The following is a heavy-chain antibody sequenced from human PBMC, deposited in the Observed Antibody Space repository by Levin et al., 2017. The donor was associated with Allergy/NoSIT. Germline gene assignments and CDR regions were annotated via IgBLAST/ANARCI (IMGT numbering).Heavy chain of an antibody. Sequence: SQTLSLTCTVSGGSISSYYWSWIRQPPGKGLEWIGYIYYSGSTNYNPSLKSRVTISVDTSKNQFSLKLSSVTAADTAVYYCARSPTWIQLWLDWGQGTLVTVAS. CDR3: ARSPTWIQLWLD. CDR2: IYYSGST. CDR1: GGSISSYY. V-gene: IGHV4-59*01. J-gene: IGHJ4*02. D-gene: IGHD5-18*01.